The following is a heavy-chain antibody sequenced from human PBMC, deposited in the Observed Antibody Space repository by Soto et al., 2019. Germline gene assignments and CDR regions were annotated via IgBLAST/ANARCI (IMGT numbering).Heavy chain of an antibody. CDR2: ISSSGSSI. Sequence: EVQLVESGGGLVQPGGSLRLSCAASGFTVSSYTMNWVRQAPGKGLEWVSYISSSGSSIYYADSVKGRFTISRDNAKNSLYLQMNSLRVEDTAAYYGAEALKNSYYGMDVWGQGTTVTVSS. CDR1: GFTVSSYT. J-gene: IGHJ6*02. V-gene: IGHV3-48*01. CDR3: AEALKNSYYGMDV.